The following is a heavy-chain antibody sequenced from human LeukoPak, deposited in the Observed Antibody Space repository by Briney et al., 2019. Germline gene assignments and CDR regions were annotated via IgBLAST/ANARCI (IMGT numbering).Heavy chain of an antibody. CDR3: ARVSRRYSNYDY. Sequence: PSETLSLTCTVSGGSISSYYWSWSRQPPGKGLEWIGYIYYSGSTNYNPSLKSRVTISVDTSKNQFSLKLSSVTAADTAVYYCARVSRRYSNYDYWGQGTLATVSS. CDR2: IYYSGST. CDR1: GGSISSYY. V-gene: IGHV4-59*01. J-gene: IGHJ4*02. D-gene: IGHD4-11*01.